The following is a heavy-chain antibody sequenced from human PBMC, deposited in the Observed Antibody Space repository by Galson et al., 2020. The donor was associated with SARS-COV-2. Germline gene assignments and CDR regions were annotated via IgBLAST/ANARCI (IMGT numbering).Heavy chain of an antibody. CDR3: ARARGPNEQFYAFDI. CDR1: GGTFSSYA. D-gene: IGHD1-1*01. Sequence: SVKVSCKASGGTFSSYAISWVRQAPGQGLEWMGGIIPIFGTANYAQKFQGRVTITADESTSTAYMELSSLRSEDTAVYYCARARGPNEQFYAFDIWGQGTMVTVSS. J-gene: IGHJ3*02. V-gene: IGHV1-69*13. CDR2: IIPIFGTA.